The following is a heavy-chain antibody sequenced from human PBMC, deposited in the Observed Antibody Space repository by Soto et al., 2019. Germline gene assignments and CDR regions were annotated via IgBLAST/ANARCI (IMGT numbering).Heavy chain of an antibody. CDR3: ARQGITIFGVVIPPDWYFDL. J-gene: IGHJ2*01. D-gene: IGHD3-3*01. Sequence: QVQLQESGPGLVKPSETLSLTCTVSGGSISSYYWSWIRQPPGKGLEWIGYIYYSGSTNYNPSLKSRVTISVDTSKNQFSLKLSSVTAADTAVYYCARQGITIFGVVIPPDWYFDLWGRGTLVTVSS. V-gene: IGHV4-59*08. CDR2: IYYSGST. CDR1: GGSISSYY.